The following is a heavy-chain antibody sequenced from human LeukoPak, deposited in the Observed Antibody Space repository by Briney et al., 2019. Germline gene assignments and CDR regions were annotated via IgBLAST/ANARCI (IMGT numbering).Heavy chain of an antibody. CDR3: ARAPTYSGSYLDY. D-gene: IGHD1-26*01. Sequence: PSQTLSLTCTVSGGSISSGGYYWSWIRQPPGKGLEWIGYMYHSGSTYYNPSLKRRLTISVDRSKNQFSLKLSSVTAADTAVYYCARAPTYSGSYLDYWGQGTLVTVSS. V-gene: IGHV4-30-2*01. CDR2: MYHSGST. J-gene: IGHJ4*02. CDR1: GGSISSGGYY.